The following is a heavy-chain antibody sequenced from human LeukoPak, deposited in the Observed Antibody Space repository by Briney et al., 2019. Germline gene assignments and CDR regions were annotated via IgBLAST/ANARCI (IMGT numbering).Heavy chain of an antibody. CDR1: GGSISSSSYY. J-gene: IGHJ5*02. V-gene: IGHV4-39*07. CDR2: IYYSGST. Sequence: PSETLSLTCTVSGGSISSSSYYWGWIRQPPGKGLEWIGSIYYSGSTNYNPSLKSRVTISVDTSKNQFSLKLSSVTAADTAVYYCARTLLIAAAWWFDPWGQGTQVTVSS. CDR3: ARTLLIAAAWWFDP. D-gene: IGHD6-13*01.